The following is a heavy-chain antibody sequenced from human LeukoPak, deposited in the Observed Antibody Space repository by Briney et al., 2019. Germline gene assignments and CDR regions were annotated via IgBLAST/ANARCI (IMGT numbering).Heavy chain of an antibody. D-gene: IGHD2-15*01. J-gene: IGHJ5*02. CDR3: ARDVSGGSCYLGCWFDP. Sequence: GGSLRLSCAASGFTFSRYSMNWVRQAPGKGLEWVSYIGSSSSTISYADSVKGRFTISRDNAKNSLYLQMNSLRDEDTAVYYCARDVSGGSCYLGCWFDPWGQGTLVTVSS. CDR2: IGSSSSTI. V-gene: IGHV3-48*02. CDR1: GFTFSRYS.